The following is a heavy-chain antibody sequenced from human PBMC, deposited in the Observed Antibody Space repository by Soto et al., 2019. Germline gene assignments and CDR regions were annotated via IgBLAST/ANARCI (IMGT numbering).Heavy chain of an antibody. CDR1: GFTFSSYA. J-gene: IGHJ4*02. CDR2: ISGSGGST. Sequence: GGSLRLSCAASGFTFSSYAMSWVHQAPGKGLEWVSAISGSGGSTYYADSVKGRFTISRDNSKNTLYLQMNSLRAEDTAVYYWAIADSITMIVVVIIAFDYWGQGTLVTVSS. V-gene: IGHV3-23*01. CDR3: AIADSITMIVVVIIAFDY. D-gene: IGHD3-22*01.